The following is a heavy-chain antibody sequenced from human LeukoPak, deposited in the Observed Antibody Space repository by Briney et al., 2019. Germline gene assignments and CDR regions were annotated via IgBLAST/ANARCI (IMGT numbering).Heavy chain of an antibody. V-gene: IGHV4-59*01. D-gene: IGHD5-18*01. J-gene: IGHJ6*04. CDR3: ARKGYSYGYPPGMAV. CDR1: GGSISSYY. Sequence: SETLSLTCTVSGGSISSYYWSWIRQPPGKGLEWIGYIYYSGSTNYNPSLKSRVTISVDTSKNQFSLKLSSVTAADTAVYYCARKGYSYGYPPGMAVGAKGPTVTVSS. CDR2: IYYSGST.